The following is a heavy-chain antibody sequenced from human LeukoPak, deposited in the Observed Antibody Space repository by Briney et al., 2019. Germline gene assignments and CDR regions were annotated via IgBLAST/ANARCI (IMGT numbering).Heavy chain of an antibody. D-gene: IGHD2/OR15-2a*01. CDR3: ARFYLGGGQGFDY. Sequence: SETLSLTCTVSGGSISSSSYYWGWIRQPPGKGLEWIGSIYYSGSTYYNPSLKSRVTISVDTSKNQFSLKLSSVTAADTAVYYCARFYLGGGQGFDYWGQGTLVTVSS. J-gene: IGHJ4*02. CDR1: GGSISSSSYY. CDR2: IYYSGST. V-gene: IGHV4-39*07.